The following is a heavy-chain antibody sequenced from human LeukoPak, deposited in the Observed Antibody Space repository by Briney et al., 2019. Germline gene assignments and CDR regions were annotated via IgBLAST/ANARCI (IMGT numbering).Heavy chain of an antibody. Sequence: PGGSLRLSCAASGFTFSSYAMHWVRQAPGKGLEWVAVISYDGSNKYYADSVKGRFTISRDNSKNTLYLQMNSLRAEDTAAYYCARATVIDYWGQGTLVTVSS. D-gene: IGHD4-17*01. CDR2: ISYDGSNK. J-gene: IGHJ4*02. V-gene: IGHV3-30*04. CDR1: GFTFSSYA. CDR3: ARATVIDY.